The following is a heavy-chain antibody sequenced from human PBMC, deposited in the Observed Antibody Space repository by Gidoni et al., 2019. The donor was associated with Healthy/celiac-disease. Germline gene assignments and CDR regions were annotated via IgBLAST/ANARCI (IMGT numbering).Heavy chain of an antibody. CDR3: ANLQNYDYVWGSYPNDAFDI. CDR1: GFTFSRYA. V-gene: IGHV3-23*01. CDR2: ISGSGGST. D-gene: IGHD3-16*02. Sequence: EVPLLESGGGLVQPGGSLRLSCAASGFTFSRYAMRWVRQAPGKGLECVSAISGSGGSTYYADSVKGRFTISRDNSKNTLYLQMNSLRAEDTAVYYCANLQNYDYVWGSYPNDAFDIWGQGTMVTVSS. J-gene: IGHJ3*02.